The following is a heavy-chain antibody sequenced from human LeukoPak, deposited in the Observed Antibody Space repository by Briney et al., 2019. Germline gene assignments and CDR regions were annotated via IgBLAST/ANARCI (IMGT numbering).Heavy chain of an antibody. CDR2: ISGSSPAT. CDR3: AKERQAGDYFTSDH. D-gene: IGHD4-17*01. CDR1: GFPFSSYT. V-gene: IGHV3-23*01. Sequence: GGSLRLSCVASGFPFSSYTLSWVRQAPGKGLEWVSAISGSSPATYYSGSVKGRFTISRDNSKNTLYLQMNSLRAEDTAVYYCAKERQAGDYFTSDHWGQGILVTVSS. J-gene: IGHJ4*02.